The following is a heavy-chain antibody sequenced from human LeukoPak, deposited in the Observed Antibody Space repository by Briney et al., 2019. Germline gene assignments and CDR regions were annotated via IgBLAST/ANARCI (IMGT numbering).Heavy chain of an antibody. Sequence: TTSETLSLTCTVSGGSISSSYWSWIRQPPGKGLEWIGYIYYSGSTNYNPSCKSRVAISVDTSKNQFSLKLSSVTAADTAVYYCATWGIAVAGTFDYWGQGTLVTVST. CDR1: GGSISSSY. J-gene: IGHJ4*02. CDR3: ATWGIAVAGTFDY. V-gene: IGHV4-59*08. CDR2: IYYSGST. D-gene: IGHD6-19*01.